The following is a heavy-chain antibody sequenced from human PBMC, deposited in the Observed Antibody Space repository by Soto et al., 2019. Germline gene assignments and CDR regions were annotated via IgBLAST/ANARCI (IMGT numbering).Heavy chain of an antibody. D-gene: IGHD6-13*01. CDR3: ARDPTAEYSSSWYGINWFDP. J-gene: IGHJ5*02. Sequence: TGGSLRLSCAASGFTFSSYSMNWVRQAPGKGLEWVSSISSSSSYIYYADSVKGRFTISRDNAKNSLYLQMNSLRAEDTAVYYCARDPTAEYSSSWYGINWFDPWGQGTLVTVSS. CDR1: GFTFSSYS. CDR2: ISSSSSYI. V-gene: IGHV3-21*01.